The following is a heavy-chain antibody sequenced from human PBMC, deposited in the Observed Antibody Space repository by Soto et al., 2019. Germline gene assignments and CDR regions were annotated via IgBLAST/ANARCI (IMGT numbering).Heavy chain of an antibody. D-gene: IGHD1-1*01. CDR2: IAYDGRNK. J-gene: IGHJ4*02. CDR3: ARELERVFDY. Sequence: LRLSCAASGFTFSSYTMHWVRQAPGKGLEWVAVIAYDGRNKYYADSVKGRFTISRDNSKNTLYLQMNSLRIEDTAVYYCARELERVFDYWGQGTLVTVSS. CDR1: GFTFSSYT. V-gene: IGHV3-30*04.